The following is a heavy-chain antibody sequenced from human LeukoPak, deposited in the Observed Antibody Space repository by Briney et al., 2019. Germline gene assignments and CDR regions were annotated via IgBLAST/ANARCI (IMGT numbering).Heavy chain of an antibody. CDR2: IYTSGST. CDR3: ARETVLRYFDWLLYADVGFDY. CDR1: GGSISSGSYY. Sequence: SETLSLTCTVSGGSISSGSYYWSWIRQPAGKGLEWIGRIYTSGSTNYNPFLKSRVTISVDTSKNQFSLKLSSVTAADTAVYYCARETVLRYFDWLLYADVGFDYWGQGTLVTVSS. J-gene: IGHJ4*02. V-gene: IGHV4-61*02. D-gene: IGHD3-9*01.